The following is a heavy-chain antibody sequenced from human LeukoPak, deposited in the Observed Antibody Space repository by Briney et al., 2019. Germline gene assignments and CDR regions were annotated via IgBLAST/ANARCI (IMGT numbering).Heavy chain of an antibody. D-gene: IGHD3-16*01. CDR1: GGSISSYY. J-gene: IGHJ5*02. V-gene: IGHV4-59*08. CDR3: ARHAQYYVPFDP. Sequence: SETLSLTCTVSGGSISSYYWSWIRQPPGKGLEWIGYIYYSGSTNYNPSLKSRVTISVDTSKNQFSLKLSFVTAADTAVYYCARHAQYYVPFDPWGQGTLVTVSS. CDR2: IYYSGST.